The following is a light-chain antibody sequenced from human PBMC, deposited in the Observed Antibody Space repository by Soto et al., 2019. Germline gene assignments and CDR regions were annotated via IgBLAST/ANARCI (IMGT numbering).Light chain of an antibody. V-gene: IGKV3-11*01. CDR3: QQRNSWPPTFT. J-gene: IGKJ3*01. CDR2: DTS. Sequence: EIVLTQSPATLSLSPGERATLSCRASQSVGSFLAWYQQKPGQAPRLLIYDTSIRATGTPARFSGSGSGTDFTLTISSLEPEDFAVYYCQQRNSWPPTFTFGQGTNVDIK. CDR1: QSVGSF.